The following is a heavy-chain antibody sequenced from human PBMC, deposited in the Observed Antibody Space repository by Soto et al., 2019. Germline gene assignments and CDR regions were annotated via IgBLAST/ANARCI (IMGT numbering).Heavy chain of an antibody. CDR2: IYTSGST. D-gene: IGHD6-19*01. CDR3: ASVQWLARRYFDY. V-gene: IGHV4-4*07. J-gene: IGHJ4*02. Sequence: PSETLSLTCTVSGGSISSYCWSWIRQPPGKGLEWIGRIYTSGSTNYNPSLKSRVTMSVDTSKNQFSLKLSSVTAADTAVYYCASVQWLARRYFDYWGQGTLVTVSS. CDR1: GGSISSYC.